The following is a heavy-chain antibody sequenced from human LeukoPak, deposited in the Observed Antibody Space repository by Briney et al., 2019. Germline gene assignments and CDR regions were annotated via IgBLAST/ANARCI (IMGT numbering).Heavy chain of an antibody. Sequence: GASLRLSCAASGFTFNTYAMSWVRQAPGKGLEWDSVISGSGGTTYYADSVKGRFTISRDSSKNTLYLQVNSLRADDTAVYYCAKANWGGDYYFYYGLDVWGQGTTVTVSS. D-gene: IGHD7-27*01. V-gene: IGHV3-23*01. CDR1: GFTFNTYA. J-gene: IGHJ6*02. CDR3: AKANWGGDYYFYYGLDV. CDR2: ISGSGGTT.